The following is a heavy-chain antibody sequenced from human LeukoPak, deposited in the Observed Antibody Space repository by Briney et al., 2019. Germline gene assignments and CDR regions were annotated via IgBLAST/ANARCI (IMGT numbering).Heavy chain of an antibody. CDR2: INPHSGGT. Sequence: ASVKVSCKASGYTFTGYYMHWVRQAPGQGPEWMGWINPHSGGTNYAQNFQGRVTMTRDTSISTAYMELSRLRSDDTAVYYCARDLPRITMIVVVTGPQYNWFDPWGQGTLVTVSS. CDR1: GYTFTGYY. V-gene: IGHV1-2*02. J-gene: IGHJ5*02. CDR3: ARDLPRITMIVVVTGPQYNWFDP. D-gene: IGHD3-22*01.